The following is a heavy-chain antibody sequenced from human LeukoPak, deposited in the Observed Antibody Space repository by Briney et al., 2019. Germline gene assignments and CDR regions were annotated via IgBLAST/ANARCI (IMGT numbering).Heavy chain of an antibody. CDR1: GGSISTYY. Sequence: SETQSLTCTVSGGSISTYYWSWIRQPPGKRLEWIGYIYYIGSTNYNPSLNNRVTMSIDRSRNQFSLKLNSVTPADTAVYYCARAPQDGSNWSHYFDHWGRGALVTVSS. CDR3: ARAPQDGSNWSHYFDH. D-gene: IGHD6-13*01. J-gene: IGHJ4*02. V-gene: IGHV4-59*01. CDR2: IYYIGST.